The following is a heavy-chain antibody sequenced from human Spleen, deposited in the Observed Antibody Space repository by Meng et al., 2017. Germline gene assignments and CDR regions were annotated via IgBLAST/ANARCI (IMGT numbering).Heavy chain of an antibody. Sequence: HQGGAGLLKPSVTLSLTCAVYGGSLRGYYWSWIRQPPGKGLEWIGEINHSGSTNYNPSLKSRVTISVDTSKNQFSLKLSSVTAADTAVYYCARGPTTMAHDFDYWGQGTLVTVSS. CDR3: ARGPTTMAHDFDY. V-gene: IGHV4-34*01. CDR2: INHSGST. J-gene: IGHJ4*02. CDR1: GGSLRGYY. D-gene: IGHD4-11*01.